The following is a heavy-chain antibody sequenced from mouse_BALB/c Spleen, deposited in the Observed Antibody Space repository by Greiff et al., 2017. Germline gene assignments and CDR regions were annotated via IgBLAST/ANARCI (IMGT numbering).Heavy chain of an antibody. D-gene: IGHD2-3*01. CDR3: ARAYPDGYPFAY. CDR2: IWAGGST. Sequence: QVQLQQSGPGLVAPSQSLSITCTVSGFSLTSYGVHWVRQPQGKGLEWLGVIWAGGSTNYNSALMSRLSISKDNSKSQVFLKMNSLQTDDTAMYYCARAYPDGYPFAYWGQGTLVTVSA. CDR1: GFSLTSYG. J-gene: IGHJ3*01. V-gene: IGHV2-9*02.